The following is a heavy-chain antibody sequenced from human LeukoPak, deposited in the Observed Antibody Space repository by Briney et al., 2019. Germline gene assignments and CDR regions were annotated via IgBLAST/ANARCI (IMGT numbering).Heavy chain of an antibody. CDR1: GYTFTSYG. Sequence: ASVKVSCKASGYTFTSYGISWVRQAPGQGLEWMGWISAYNGNTNYAQKLQGRVTMTTDTSTSTAYMELRSLRSDDTAVYYCAREAAVAGTLGWFDLWGQGTLVTVSS. CDR3: AREAAVAGTLGWFDL. V-gene: IGHV1-18*01. CDR2: ISAYNGNT. J-gene: IGHJ5*02. D-gene: IGHD6-19*01.